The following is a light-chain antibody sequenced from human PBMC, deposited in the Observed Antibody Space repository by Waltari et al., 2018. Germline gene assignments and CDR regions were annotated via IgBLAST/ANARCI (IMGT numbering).Light chain of an antibody. J-gene: IGLJ2*01. CDR1: KLGDKY. CDR2: QDR. CDR3: QAWDSSTVV. V-gene: IGLV3-1*01. Sequence: SYELTQPPSVSVYPGQTASITCSGDKLGDKYACWYQQKPGQSPVLVIYQDRKRPSGIPERFSGSNSGNTATLTISGTQAMDEADYYCQAWDSSTVVFGGGTKLTAL.